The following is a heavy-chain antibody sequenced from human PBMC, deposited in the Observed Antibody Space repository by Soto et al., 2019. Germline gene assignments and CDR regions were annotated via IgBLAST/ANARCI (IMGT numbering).Heavy chain of an antibody. CDR3: ARHAPYYDILTGYYLNPYNWFDP. V-gene: IGHV4-59*08. D-gene: IGHD3-9*01. J-gene: IGHJ5*02. CDR1: GGSVFSYY. Sequence: NPSETLSLTCTVSGGSVFSYYCSWIRQPPGKGLEWIGYIYNSGSIYYSGSTNYNPSLKSRVTISVDTSKNQFSLKLSSVTAADTAVYYCARHAPYYDILTGYYLNPYNWFDPWGQGTLVTVPQ. CDR2: IYNSGSIYYSGST.